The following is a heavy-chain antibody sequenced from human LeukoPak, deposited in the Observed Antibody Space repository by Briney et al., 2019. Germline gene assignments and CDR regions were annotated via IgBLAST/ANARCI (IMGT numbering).Heavy chain of an antibody. CDR1: GGTFSSYA. J-gene: IGHJ5*02. Sequence: ASVKVSCKASGGTFSSYAISWVRQAPGQGLEWMGGIIPIFGTANYAQKFQGRVTITADKSTSTAYMELSSLRSEDTAVYYCARDDYDILTGYPNWFDPWGREPWSPSPQ. CDR2: IIPIFGTA. CDR3: ARDDYDILTGYPNWFDP. D-gene: IGHD3-9*01. V-gene: IGHV1-69*06.